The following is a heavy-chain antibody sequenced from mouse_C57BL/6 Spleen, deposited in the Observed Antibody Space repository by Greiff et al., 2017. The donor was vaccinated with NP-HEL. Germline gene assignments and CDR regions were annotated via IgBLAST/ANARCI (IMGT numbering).Heavy chain of an antibody. Sequence: VQLQQSGAELARPGASVKLSCKASGYTFTSYGISWVKQRTGQGLEWIGEIYPRSGNTYYNEKFKGKATLTVDKSSSTAYIDLRRLASEDSAVYFCLSTMITYFDFWGQGTTLTVSS. J-gene: IGHJ2*01. CDR1: GYTFTSYG. V-gene: IGHV1-81*01. D-gene: IGHD2-4*01. CDR2: IYPRSGNT. CDR3: LSTMITYFDF.